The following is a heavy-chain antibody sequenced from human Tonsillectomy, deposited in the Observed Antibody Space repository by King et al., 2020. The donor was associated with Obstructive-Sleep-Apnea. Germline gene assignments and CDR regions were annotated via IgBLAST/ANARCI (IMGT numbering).Heavy chain of an antibody. V-gene: IGHV4-39*07. CDR2: INHSGST. CDR3: ARSQWSGARYFDY. Sequence: QLQESGPGLVRPSETLSLTCTVSGGSIRSSNSHWGWIRQSPGKGLEWIGSINHSGSTYYNPSLKIRVTISVDTSKNQFSLKLSYVTAADTAVYYCARSQWSGARYFDYWGQGTLVTVS. CDR1: GGSIRSSNSH. D-gene: IGHD3-10*01. J-gene: IGHJ4*02.